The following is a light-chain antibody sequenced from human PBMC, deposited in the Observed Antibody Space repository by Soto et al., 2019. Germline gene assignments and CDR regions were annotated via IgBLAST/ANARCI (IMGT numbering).Light chain of an antibody. CDR3: QQSYSTPWT. CDR2: AAS. V-gene: IGKV1-39*01. J-gene: IGKJ1*01. CDR1: QSISSY. Sequence: DIQMTQSPSSLSASVGDRVTITCRASQSISSYLNWYQQKPGKAPKLLIYAASSLQSGVPSRFSVSGSWTDFTLTISSLQPEDFATYHCQQSYSTPWTFGQGTKVEI.